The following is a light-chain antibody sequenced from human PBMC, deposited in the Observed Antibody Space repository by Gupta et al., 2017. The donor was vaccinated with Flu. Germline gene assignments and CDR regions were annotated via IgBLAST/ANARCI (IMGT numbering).Light chain of an antibody. J-gene: IGKJ1*01. CDR2: AAS. CDR1: QGINNW. Sequence: PMTQSPSSVSASVGDRVTLTCRASQGINNWLAWYQQKPGKAPKLLSYAASSLQSGVPSRLSGSGSGTEFTLTIGSLQTEDLATDEWKQAKHFPRTWGQGTKVEIK. V-gene: IGKV1-12*01. CDR3: KQAKHFPRT.